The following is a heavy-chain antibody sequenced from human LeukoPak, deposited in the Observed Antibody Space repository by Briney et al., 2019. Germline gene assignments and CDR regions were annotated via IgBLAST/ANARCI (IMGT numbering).Heavy chain of an antibody. J-gene: IGHJ4*02. D-gene: IGHD6-6*01. Sequence: ETLSLTCTVSGGSISSYYWSWIRQPAGKGLEWIGRIYTSGSTNYNPSLKSRVTMSVDTSKNQFSLKLSSVTAADTAVYYCARGIEYSSSSEGILIDYWGQETLVTVSS. CDR1: GGSISSYY. CDR2: IYTSGST. V-gene: IGHV4-4*07. CDR3: ARGIEYSSSSEGILIDY.